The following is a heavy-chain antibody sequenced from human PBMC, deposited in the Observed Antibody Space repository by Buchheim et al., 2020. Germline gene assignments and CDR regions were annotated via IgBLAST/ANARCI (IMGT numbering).Heavy chain of an antibody. Sequence: QVQLVESGGGVVQPGRSLRLSCAASGFTFSSYAMHWVRQAPGKGLEWVAVISYDGSNKYYADSVKGRFTISRDNSKNTLYLQMNSLRAEDTAVYYCARGWRAVAGFFDYWGQGTL. J-gene: IGHJ4*02. CDR1: GFTFSSYA. CDR2: ISYDGSNK. CDR3: ARGWRAVAGFFDY. D-gene: IGHD6-19*01. V-gene: IGHV3-30-3*01.